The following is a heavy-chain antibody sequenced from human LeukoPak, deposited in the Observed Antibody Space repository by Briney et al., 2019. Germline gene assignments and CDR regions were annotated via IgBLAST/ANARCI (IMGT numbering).Heavy chain of an antibody. J-gene: IGHJ5*02. CDR2: IYPGDSHT. D-gene: IGHD6-25*01. Sequence: GESLTISCQGARYTFAISWIAWVRQMPGKGLEWMGIIYPGDSHTRYNPSFQGQVAMSTDKSTNTACLQWGTLKASYSAIYSCARTSANWFDAWGQGTLVTVSS. V-gene: IGHV5-51*01. CDR1: RYTFAISW. CDR3: ARTSANWFDA.